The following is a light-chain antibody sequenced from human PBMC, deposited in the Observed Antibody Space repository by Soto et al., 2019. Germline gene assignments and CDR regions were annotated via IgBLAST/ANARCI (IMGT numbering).Light chain of an antibody. V-gene: IGKV3-20*01. CDR3: QQYGSSGT. CDR1: QSVSTY. Sequence: EIVLTQSPATLSLSPGERAILSCRASQSVSTYLAWYQQKPGQAPRLLIYGTSTRATGIPVRFSGSGSGTDFTLTISRLEPEDFAVYYCQQYGSSGTFGQGTKVDIK. J-gene: IGKJ1*01. CDR2: GTS.